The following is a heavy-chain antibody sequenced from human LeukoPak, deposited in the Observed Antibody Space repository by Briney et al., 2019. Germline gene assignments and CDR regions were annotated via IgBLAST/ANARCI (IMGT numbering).Heavy chain of an antibody. V-gene: IGHV1-69*06. CDR2: IIPIFGTA. J-gene: IGHJ6*04. D-gene: IGHD2-2*01. Sequence: SVKVSCKASGGTFSSYAISWVRQAPGQGLEWMGGIIPIFGTANYAQKFQGRVTITADKSTSTAYMELSSLRSEDTAVYYCARSAGAFIVVVSARPGGYYYGMDVWGKGTTVTVSS. CDR1: GGTFSSYA. CDR3: ARSAGAFIVVVSARPGGYYYGMDV.